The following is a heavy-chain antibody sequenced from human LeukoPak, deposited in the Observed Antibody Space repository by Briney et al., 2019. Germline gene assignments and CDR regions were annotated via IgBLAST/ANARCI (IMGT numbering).Heavy chain of an antibody. V-gene: IGHV3-30*04. CDR1: GFTFSSYA. CDR3: ARYADGIFY. J-gene: IGHJ4*02. CDR2: ISYDGSDK. Sequence: QTGGSLRLSCAASGFTFSSYAMSWVRQAPGKGLEWVAVISYDGSDKFYADSVKGRFTISRDNAKNTLYLQMNSLRAEDTAVYYCARYADGIFYWGQGTLVTVSS. D-gene: IGHD1-14*01.